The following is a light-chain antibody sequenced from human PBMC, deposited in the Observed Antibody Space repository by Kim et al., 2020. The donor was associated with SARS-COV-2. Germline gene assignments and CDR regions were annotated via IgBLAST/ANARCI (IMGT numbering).Light chain of an antibody. CDR3: QQYHSWPPLT. V-gene: IGKV3-15*01. J-gene: IGKJ4*01. CDR2: GAS. CDR1: QSVSSN. Sequence: SPGERATRSCRASQSVSSNVAWYQQTPDQPPKLLIYGASTRATGIPARFSGSGSVTEFTLTISSLQSEDFAVYYCQQYHSWPPLTFGGGTKVDIK.